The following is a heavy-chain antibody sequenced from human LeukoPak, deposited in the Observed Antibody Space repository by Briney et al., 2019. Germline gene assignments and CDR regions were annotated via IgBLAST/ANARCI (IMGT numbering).Heavy chain of an antibody. CDR1: GGSISSGDYY. V-gene: IGHV4-30-4*01. J-gene: IGHJ6*02. CDR2: IYYSGST. D-gene: IGHD5-18*01. CDR3: AGGYSYGNYYYGMDV. Sequence: SETLSLTCTVSGGSISSGDYYWSWIRQPPGKGLEWIGYIYYSGSTYYNPSLKSRVTISVDTSKNQFSLKLSSVTAADTAVYYCAGGYSYGNYYYGMDVWGQGTTVTVSS.